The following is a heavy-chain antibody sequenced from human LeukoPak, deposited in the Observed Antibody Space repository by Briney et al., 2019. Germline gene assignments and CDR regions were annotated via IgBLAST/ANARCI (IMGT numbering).Heavy chain of an antibody. J-gene: IGHJ6*02. D-gene: IGHD3-10*01. Sequence: RSLRLSCAASGFIFNFYAMHWVRQAPGKGLEWVAVTSYDGSNKYYADSVKGRFTISRDNSKSTLYLQMISLRAEDTAVYYCARDHWVTMVRGVIPLYGLDVWGQGSTVTVSS. CDR1: GFIFNFYA. CDR3: ARDHWVTMVRGVIPLYGLDV. CDR2: TSYDGSNK. V-gene: IGHV3-30-3*01.